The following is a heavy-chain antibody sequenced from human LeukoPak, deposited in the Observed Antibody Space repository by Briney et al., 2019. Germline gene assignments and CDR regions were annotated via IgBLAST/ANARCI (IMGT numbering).Heavy chain of an antibody. J-gene: IGHJ6*02. CDR1: GFTVSSNY. V-gene: IGHV3-30*02. CDR2: IRYDGSNK. Sequence: PGGSLRLSCAASGFTVSSNYMSWVRQAPGKGLEWVAFIRYDGSNKYYADSVKGRFTISRDNFKNTLYLQMNSLRAKDTAVYYCAKGVLDYYYYGMDVWGQGTTVTVSS. CDR3: AKGVLDYYYYGMDV.